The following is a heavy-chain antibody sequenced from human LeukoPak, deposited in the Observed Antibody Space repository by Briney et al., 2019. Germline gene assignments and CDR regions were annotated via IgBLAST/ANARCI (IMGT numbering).Heavy chain of an antibody. D-gene: IGHD2-2*01. V-gene: IGHV3-23*01. CDR3: AKDDDLVVPAAISFDY. Sequence: GGSLRLSCAASGFTFSSYAMSWVRQAPGKGLEWVSAISGSGGSTYYADSVKGRFTISRDNSKNTPYLQMNSLRAEDTAVYYCAKDDDLVVPAAISFDYWGQGTLVTVSS. J-gene: IGHJ4*02. CDR2: ISGSGGST. CDR1: GFTFSSYA.